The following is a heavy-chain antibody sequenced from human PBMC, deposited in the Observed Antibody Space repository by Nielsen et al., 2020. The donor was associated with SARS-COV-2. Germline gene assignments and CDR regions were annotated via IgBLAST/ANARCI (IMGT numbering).Heavy chain of an antibody. CDR1: GFTFSSYW. J-gene: IGHJ4*02. CDR3: AKDGEYYFDY. Sequence: GESLKISCAASGFTFSSYWMSWVRQAPGKGLEWVANIKQDGSEKYYVDSVKGRFTISRDNAKNSLYLQMNSLRAEDTALYYCAKDGEYYFDYWGQGTLVTVSS. D-gene: IGHD3-10*01. V-gene: IGHV3-7*05. CDR2: IKQDGSEK.